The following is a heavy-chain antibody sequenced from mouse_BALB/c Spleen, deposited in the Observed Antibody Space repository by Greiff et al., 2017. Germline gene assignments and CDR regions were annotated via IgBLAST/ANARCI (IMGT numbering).Heavy chain of an antibody. CDR2: ISSGGSYT. V-gene: IGHV5-9-4*01. CDR3: ARERYDPLWYFDV. D-gene: IGHD2-3*01. J-gene: IGHJ1*01. Sequence: EVMVVESGGGLVKPGGSLKLSCAASGFTFSSYAMSWVRQSPEKRLEWVAEISSGGSYTYYPDTVTGRFTISRDNAKNTLYLEMSSLRSEDTAMYYCARERYDPLWYFDVWGAGTTVTVSS. CDR1: GFTFSSYA.